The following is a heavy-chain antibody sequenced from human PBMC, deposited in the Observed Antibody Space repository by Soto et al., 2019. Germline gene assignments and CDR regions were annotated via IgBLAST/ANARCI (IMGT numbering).Heavy chain of an antibody. CDR3: ARCLCSGGSCYSVYYYYMDV. V-gene: IGHV3-72*01. J-gene: IGHJ6*03. D-gene: IGHD2-15*01. CDR1: GFTFSDHY. CDR2: TRNKANSYTT. Sequence: EVQLVESGGGLVQPGGSLRLSCAASGFTFSDHYMDWVRQAPGKGLEWVGRTRNKANSYTTEYAASVKGRFTTSRDDSKNSLFLQLNSLKTEDTAVYYCARCLCSGGSCYSVYYYYMDVWGKGTTVTVSS.